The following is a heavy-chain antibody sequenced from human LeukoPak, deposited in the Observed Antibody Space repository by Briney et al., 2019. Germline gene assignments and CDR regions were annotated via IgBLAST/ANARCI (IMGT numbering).Heavy chain of an antibody. Sequence: GGSLRLSCAASGLTFSSYSMNWVRQAPGKGLEWVSSISSSSSYIYYADSVKGRFTISRDNAKNSLFLQMDSLRAEDTAVYYCAKAAFPKGYSYYFDYWGQGTLVTVSS. CDR1: GLTFSSYS. D-gene: IGHD4-23*01. CDR3: AKAAFPKGYSYYFDY. CDR2: ISSSSSYI. J-gene: IGHJ4*02. V-gene: IGHV3-21*01.